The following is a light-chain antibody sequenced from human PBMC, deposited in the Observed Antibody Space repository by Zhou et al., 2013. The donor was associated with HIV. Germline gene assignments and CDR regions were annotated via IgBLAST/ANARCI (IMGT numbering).Light chain of an antibody. V-gene: IGKV1-8*01. CDR1: QDISSY. CDR3: QQRSDGIT. J-gene: IGKJ4*01. CDR2: GAS. Sequence: AIRMTQSPTSFSASTGDRVTITCRATQDISSYVAWYQQELGKAPKLLIYGASTLQSGVPSRFSGSGSGTDFTLTISSLDPEDFAIYYCQQRSDGITFGGGTTVEIK.